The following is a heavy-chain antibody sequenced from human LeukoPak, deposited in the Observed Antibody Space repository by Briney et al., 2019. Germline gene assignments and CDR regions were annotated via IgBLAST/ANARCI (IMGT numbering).Heavy chain of an antibody. CDR1: GFTFSSYS. CDR2: ISYDGSNK. D-gene: IGHD3-16*01. J-gene: IGHJ5*02. V-gene: IGHV3-30*03. Sequence: GVLRLSCAASGFTFSSYSMNWVRQAPGKGLEWVAVISYDGSNKYYADSVKGRFTISRDNSKNTLYLQMNSLRAEDTAVYYCARRVGGGTFDPWGQGTLVTVSS. CDR3: ARRVGGGTFDP.